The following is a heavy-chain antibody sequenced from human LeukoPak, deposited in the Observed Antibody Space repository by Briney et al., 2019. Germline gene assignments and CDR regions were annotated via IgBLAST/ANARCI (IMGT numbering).Heavy chain of an antibody. CDR1: GFTFSNYG. Sequence: PGGSLRLSCAASGFTFSNYGMHWVRQAPGKGLEWVSFIRYDGSNKYYLDSMKGRFTISRDNSKSTLYLQMNSLSAEDTAVYYCAKERAQYTYGPYYFDYWGQGTLVTVSS. J-gene: IGHJ4*02. CDR2: IRYDGSNK. CDR3: AKERAQYTYGPYYFDY. D-gene: IGHD5-18*01. V-gene: IGHV3-30*02.